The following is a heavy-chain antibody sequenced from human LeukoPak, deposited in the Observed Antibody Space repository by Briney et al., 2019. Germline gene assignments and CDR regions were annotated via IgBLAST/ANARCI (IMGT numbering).Heavy chain of an antibody. CDR2: ISAYNGNT. V-gene: IGHV1-18*01. CDR3: ARDENYYGSGSYYWFDP. Sequence: GASVKVSCKASGYTFTSYGISWVRQAPGQGLEWMGWISAYNGNTNYAQKLQGRVTMTTDTSTSTAYMELRSLRSDDTAVYYCARDENYYGSGSYYWFDPWGKGTLVTVSS. CDR1: GYTFTSYG. D-gene: IGHD3-10*01. J-gene: IGHJ5*02.